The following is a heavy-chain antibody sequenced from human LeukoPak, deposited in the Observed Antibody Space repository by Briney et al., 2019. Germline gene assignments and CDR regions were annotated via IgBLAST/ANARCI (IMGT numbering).Heavy chain of an antibody. J-gene: IGHJ5*02. Sequence: ASVKVSCKASGGTFSSYAISWVRQAPGQGLEWMGGIIPIFGTANYAQKFQGRVTITTDESTSTAYMELSSRRSEDTAVYYCARDADYGDYSGVWFDPWGQGTLVTVSS. D-gene: IGHD4-17*01. V-gene: IGHV1-69*05. CDR1: GGTFSSYA. CDR2: IIPIFGTA. CDR3: ARDADYGDYSGVWFDP.